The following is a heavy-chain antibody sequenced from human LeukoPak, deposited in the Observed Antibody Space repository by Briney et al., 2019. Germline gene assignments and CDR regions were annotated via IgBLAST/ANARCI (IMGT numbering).Heavy chain of an antibody. J-gene: IGHJ5*02. D-gene: IGHD6-19*01. CDR1: GFTFSSYW. CDR2: INSDGSST. V-gene: IGHV3-74*01. CDR3: ARDPAVAGNDWFDP. Sequence: GGSLRLSCAASGFTFSSYWMHWVRQAPGKGLVWVSRINSDGSSTSYADSVKGRFTISRDNAKNTLCLQMNSLRAEDTAVYYCARDPAVAGNDWFDPWGQGTLVTVSS.